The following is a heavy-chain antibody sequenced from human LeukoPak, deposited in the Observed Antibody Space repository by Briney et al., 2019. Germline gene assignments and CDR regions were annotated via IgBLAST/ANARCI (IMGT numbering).Heavy chain of an antibody. V-gene: IGHV1-18*01. CDR2: ISAYNGNT. CDR3: ARGGGSYYLLLKY. Sequence: ASVKVSCKSYGYTFTSYTISWVRQASRQGLEWMGWISAYNGNTNYAQKFQGRVTMTTDTSTSTAYMELRSLRSDDTAVYYCARGGGSYYLLLKYWGQGTPVTVSS. D-gene: IGHD3-10*01. CDR1: GYTFTSYT. J-gene: IGHJ4*02.